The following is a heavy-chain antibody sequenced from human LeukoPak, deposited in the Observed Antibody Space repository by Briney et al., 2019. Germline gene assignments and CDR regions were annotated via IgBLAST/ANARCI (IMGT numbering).Heavy chain of an antibody. CDR2: IIPIFGTA. CDR3: ARDLSYEIDY. CDR1: GGTFSSYA. V-gene: IGHV1-69*05. Sequence: GASVKVSCKASGGTFSSYAISWVRQAPGQGLEWMGRIIPIFGTANYAQKFQGRVTITTDESTRTAYMELSSLRSEDTAVYYCARDLSYEIDYWGQGTLVTVSS. D-gene: IGHD5-18*01. J-gene: IGHJ4*02.